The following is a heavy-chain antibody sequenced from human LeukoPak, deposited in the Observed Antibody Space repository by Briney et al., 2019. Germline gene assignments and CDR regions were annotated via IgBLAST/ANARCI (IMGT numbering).Heavy chain of an antibody. J-gene: IGHJ4*02. V-gene: IGHV4-59*01. D-gene: IGHD1-26*01. CDR2: IYYSGST. Sequence: TPSETLSLTCTASGAPSSRTYWSWIRQPPGKGLEWIGYIYYSGSTNYNPSLKSRVTISVDTSKNQFSLNLTSVTAADTAVYYCGSGQVGATTLFDYWGQGTLVTVSS. CDR1: GAPSSRTY. CDR3: GSGQVGATTLFDY.